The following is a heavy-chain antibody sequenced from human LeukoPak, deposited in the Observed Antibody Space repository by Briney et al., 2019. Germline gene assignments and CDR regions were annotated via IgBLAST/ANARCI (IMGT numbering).Heavy chain of an antibody. J-gene: IGHJ5*02. D-gene: IGHD3-3*01. CDR1: GYTFTSYY. CDR2: INPSGGST. V-gene: IGHV1-46*01. CDR3: ARDRGLRFLEWSGDNWFDP. Sequence: GASVKVSCKASGYTFTSYYMHWVRQALGQGLEWMGIINPSGGSTSYAQKFQGRVTMTRDTSTSTVYMELSSLRSEDTAVYYCARDRGLRFLEWSGDNWFDPWGQGTLVTVSS.